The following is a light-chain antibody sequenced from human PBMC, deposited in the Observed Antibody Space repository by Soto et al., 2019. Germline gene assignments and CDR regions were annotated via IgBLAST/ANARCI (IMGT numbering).Light chain of an antibody. J-gene: IGKJ5*01. Sequence: DIKMSQSPSTLSASVGDRVTITCRASQSLNSLLAWYQQKPGKVPKLLIYAASSLQSGFPSRISGSVSRTDFTLTISSLQPEDFATYYCQQANSFPITFGQGTRLDIK. CDR1: QSLNSL. CDR2: AAS. V-gene: IGKV1-12*01. CDR3: QQANSFPIT.